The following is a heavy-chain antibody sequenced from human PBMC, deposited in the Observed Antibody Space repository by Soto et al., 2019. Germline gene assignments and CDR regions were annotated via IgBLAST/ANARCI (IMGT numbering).Heavy chain of an antibody. CDR2: INAGNGNT. J-gene: IGHJ6*02. V-gene: IGHV1-3*01. D-gene: IGHD2-2*01. CDR3: ARGPLPCGDV. CDR1: GYTFTSYA. Sequence: ASVKVSCKASGYTFTSYALHWARQAPGQRLEWMGWINAGNGNTKYSQKFQGRVTITRDTYASTAYMELSSLRSEDTAVYYCARGPLPCGDVWGQGTTVTVAS.